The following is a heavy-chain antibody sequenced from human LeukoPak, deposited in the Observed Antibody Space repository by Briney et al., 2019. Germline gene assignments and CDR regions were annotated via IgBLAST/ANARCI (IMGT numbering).Heavy chain of an antibody. CDR3: ARDQSPTMYYRDSPVYHDALDL. J-gene: IGHJ3*01. Sequence: GGSLRLSCAASGFAFTPWMTWVRQAPGKGLEGVANIDRDGTRQNYVDSVKGRFTISRDNAKKSLYLQMNSLRAEDTAVYYCARDQSPTMYYRDSPVYHDALDLWGQGTTVTVSP. CDR2: IDRDGTRQ. V-gene: IGHV3-7*01. CDR1: GFAFTPW. D-gene: IGHD2-8*01.